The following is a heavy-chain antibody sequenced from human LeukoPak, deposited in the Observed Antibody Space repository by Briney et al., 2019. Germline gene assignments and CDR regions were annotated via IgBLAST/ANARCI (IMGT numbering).Heavy chain of an antibody. CDR2: ISSSSSYI. V-gene: IGHV3-21*01. Sequence: SGGSLRLPCAASGFTFSSYSMNWVRQAPGKGLEWVSSISSSSSYIYYADSVKGRFTISRDNAKNSLYLQMNSLRAEDTAVYYCARGVLGYFDYWGQGTLVTVSS. CDR1: GFTFSSYS. J-gene: IGHJ4*02. CDR3: ARGVLGYFDY. D-gene: IGHD3-10*01.